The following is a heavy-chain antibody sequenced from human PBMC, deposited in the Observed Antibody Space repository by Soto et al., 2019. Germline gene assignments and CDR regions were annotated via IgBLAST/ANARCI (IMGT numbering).Heavy chain of an antibody. J-gene: IGHJ4*02. CDR3: AADYGSGEGGVDY. D-gene: IGHD3-10*01. Sequence: QVQLQQWGAGLLKPSETLSLTCAVCGGSFSGYYWSWIRQPPGKGLEWMGEINHSGSTNYNPSLKTRATISVDTSKNQFSLKLSSVTAADKAVYYRAADYGSGEGGVDYWGQGTLVTVSS. V-gene: IGHV4-34*01. CDR2: INHSGST. CDR1: GGSFSGYY.